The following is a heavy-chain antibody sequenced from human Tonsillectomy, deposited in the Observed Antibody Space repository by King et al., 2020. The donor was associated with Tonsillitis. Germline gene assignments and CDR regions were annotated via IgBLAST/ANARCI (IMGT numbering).Heavy chain of an antibody. CDR1: GGTFTSYA. V-gene: IGHV1-69*01. Sequence: EQLVQSGAEVKKPGSSVKVSCKASGGTFTSYAISWVRQAPGQGLEWMGGIIPFLTTTNYAQKFQGRVTITADESTSTAYMELSSLRSEDTAVYFCARAISAKAFDYWGQGTLVTVSS. J-gene: IGHJ4*02. CDR2: IIPFLTTT. CDR3: ARAISAKAFDY. D-gene: IGHD6-19*01.